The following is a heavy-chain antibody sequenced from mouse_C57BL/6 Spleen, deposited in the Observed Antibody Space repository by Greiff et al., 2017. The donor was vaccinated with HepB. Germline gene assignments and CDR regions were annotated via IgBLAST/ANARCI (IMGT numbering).Heavy chain of an antibody. V-gene: IGHV5-9-1*02. D-gene: IGHD1-1*01. CDR1: GFTFSSYA. CDR2: ISSGGDYI. J-gene: IGHJ2*01. CDR3: TRGGYYGSSYDFDY. Sequence: EVQLVESGEGLVKPGGSLKLSCAASGFTFSSYAMSWVRQTPEKRLEWVAYISSGGDYIYYADTVKGRFTISRDNARNTLYLQMSSLKSEDTAMYYCTRGGYYGSSYDFDYWGQGTTLTVSS.